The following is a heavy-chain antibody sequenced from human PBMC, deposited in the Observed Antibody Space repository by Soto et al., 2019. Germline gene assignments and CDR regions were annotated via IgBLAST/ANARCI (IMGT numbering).Heavy chain of an antibody. J-gene: IGHJ4*02. CDR1: GYSFNIHW. D-gene: IGHD3-22*01. CDR3: ASRITYYYDSSGYPQKDYLDY. CDR2: IYPGDSDT. Sequence: GESLKISCEASGYSFNIHWIGWVRQTPGKGLEWMGIIYPGDSDTRYSPAFQGQVTISADKSTRTAYLQWNSLKASDTAMYYCASRITYYYDSSGYPQKDYLDYWGQGTLVTVSS. V-gene: IGHV5-51*01.